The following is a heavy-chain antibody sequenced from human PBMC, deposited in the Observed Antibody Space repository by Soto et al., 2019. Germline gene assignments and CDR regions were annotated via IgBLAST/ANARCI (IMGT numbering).Heavy chain of an antibody. CDR1: GGSISSSSYY. D-gene: IGHD3-16*01. V-gene: IGHV4-39*01. CDR2: IYYSGST. Sequence: SETLSLTCTVSGGSISSSSYYWGWIRQPPGKGLEWIGSIYYSGSTYYNPSLKSRVTISVDTSENQFSLKLSSVTAADTAVYYCARHASNYGVDYWGQGTLVTVSS. J-gene: IGHJ4*02. CDR3: ARHASNYGVDY.